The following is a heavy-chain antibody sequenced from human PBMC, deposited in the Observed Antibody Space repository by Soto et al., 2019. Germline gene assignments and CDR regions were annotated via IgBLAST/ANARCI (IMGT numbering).Heavy chain of an antibody. Sequence: PSETLSLTCAVYGGSFSGYYWSWIRQPPGKGLEWIGEINHSGSTNYNPSLKSRVTISVDTSKNQFSLKLSSVTAADTAVYYCARGGGTLAYCGGDCSVPFDYWGQGTLVTVSS. D-gene: IGHD2-21*01. CDR2: INHSGST. V-gene: IGHV4-34*01. CDR1: GGSFSGYY. J-gene: IGHJ4*02. CDR3: ARGGGTLAYCGGDCSVPFDY.